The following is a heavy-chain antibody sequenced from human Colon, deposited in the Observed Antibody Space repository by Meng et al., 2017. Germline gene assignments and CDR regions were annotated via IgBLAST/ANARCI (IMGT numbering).Heavy chain of an antibody. CDR1: NYTFTAFS. CDR2: MNPNSGNT. V-gene: IGHV1-8*02. CDR3: ARGGLHDYGGH. J-gene: IGHJ4*02. D-gene: IGHD4-23*01. Sequence: QVELVQSRAEVKKPGASVKVSCKASNYTFTAFSITWVRQATGQGLEWMGWMNPNSGNTGYAQKFQGRVTMTRNTSISTAYMELSSLRSEDTAVYYCARGGLHDYGGHWGQGTLVTVSS.